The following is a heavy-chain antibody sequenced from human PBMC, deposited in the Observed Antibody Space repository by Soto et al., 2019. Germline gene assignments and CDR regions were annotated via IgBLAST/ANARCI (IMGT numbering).Heavy chain of an antibody. D-gene: IGHD2-15*01. V-gene: IGHV6-1*01. Sequence: KQSQTLSLTCAISGDSVSSNSAAWNWIRQSPSRGLEWLGRTYFRSKWYNDYEVSVRSRITINPDTSKNQFSLQLNSVTPEDTAVYYCAKQRCPTGSCYLMDVWGKGTTVTVSS. CDR1: GDSVSSNSAA. CDR2: TYFRSKWYN. J-gene: IGHJ6*03. CDR3: AKQRCPTGSCYLMDV.